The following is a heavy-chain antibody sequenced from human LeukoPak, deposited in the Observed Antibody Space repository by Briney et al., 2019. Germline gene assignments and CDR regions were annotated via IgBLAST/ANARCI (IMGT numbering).Heavy chain of an antibody. CDR2: INGDGRTT. CDR1: GFIFSTYT. CDR3: ARVPLIWYDSSGSGGFDY. D-gene: IGHD3-22*01. V-gene: IGHV3-64D*06. Sequence: GGSLRLSCSASGFIFSTYTMYWVRQAPGKGLEYVSVINGDGRTTYYADSVKGRFTISRDNSKNTLYLQMSSLRAEDTAVYYCARVPLIWYDSSGSGGFDYWGQGTLVTVSS. J-gene: IGHJ4*02.